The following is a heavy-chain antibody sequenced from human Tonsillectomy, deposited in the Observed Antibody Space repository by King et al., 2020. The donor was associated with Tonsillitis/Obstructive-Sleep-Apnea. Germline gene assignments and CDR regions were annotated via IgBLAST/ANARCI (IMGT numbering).Heavy chain of an antibody. CDR1: GFTFSNAW. CDR2: IKSKTDGGTT. CDR3: TTERYDFWSGYYSNFDY. V-gene: IGHV3-15*01. J-gene: IGHJ4*02. Sequence: VQLVESGGGLVKPGGSLRLSCAASGFTFSNAWMSWVRQAPGKGLEWVGRIKSKTDGGTTDYAAPVKGRFTISRDDSKNTLYLQMNSLKTEDTAVYYCTTERYDFWSGYYSNFDYWGQGTLVTVSS. D-gene: IGHD3-3*01.